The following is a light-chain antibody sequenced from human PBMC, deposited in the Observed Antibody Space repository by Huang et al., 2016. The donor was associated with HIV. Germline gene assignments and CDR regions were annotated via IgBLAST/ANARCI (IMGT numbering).Light chain of an antibody. V-gene: IGKV4-1*01. Sequence: DIVMTQSPDSLAVSLGERATINNKNYLAWYQQKPGQPPRLLIYWSSTRESGVPDRFSGSGSGTDFTLTISPLQAEDVAVYYCQQYHSTPLSFGQGTKLEIK. CDR1: NKNY. CDR2: WSS. J-gene: IGKJ2*01. CDR3: QQYHSTPLS.